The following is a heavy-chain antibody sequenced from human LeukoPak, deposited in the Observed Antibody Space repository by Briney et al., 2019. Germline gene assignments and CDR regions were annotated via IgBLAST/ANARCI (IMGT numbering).Heavy chain of an antibody. V-gene: IGHV3-48*03. CDR1: GFTFSSYE. CDR2: ISSSGSTI. D-gene: IGHD3-22*01. CDR3: ARVLHKRNYDSTTYYGY. Sequence: GGSLRLSCAASGFTFSSYEMNWVRQAPGKGLEWVSYISSSGSTIYYADSVKGRFTISRDNAKNSLYLQMNSLRAEDTAVYYCARVLHKRNYDSTTYYGYWGQGTLVTVSS. J-gene: IGHJ4*02.